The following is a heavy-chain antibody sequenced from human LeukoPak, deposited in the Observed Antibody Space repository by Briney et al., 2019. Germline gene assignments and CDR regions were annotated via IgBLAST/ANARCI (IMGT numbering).Heavy chain of an antibody. CDR1: GLTFSSYW. CDR3: ARDLLITMIVTMDV. Sequence: GGSLRLSCAASGLTFSSYWMRWVRQAPGKGLEWVANIKRDGSEKYYVDSVKGRFTISRDNAKNSLYLQMNSLRAEDTAVYYCARDLLITMIVTMDVWGKGTTVTVSS. CDR2: IKRDGSEK. V-gene: IGHV3-7*01. J-gene: IGHJ6*04. D-gene: IGHD3-22*01.